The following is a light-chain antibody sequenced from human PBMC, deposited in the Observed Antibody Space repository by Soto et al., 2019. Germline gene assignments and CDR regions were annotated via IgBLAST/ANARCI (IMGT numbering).Light chain of an antibody. CDR1: QSLSTY. CDR2: DAS. CDR3: QQRTNWPSIT. J-gene: IGKJ5*01. Sequence: IQSPDNIVLATCETTDISSSASQSLSTYLAWYQQKHGQAPPLLIYDASKRATGIPARFSGRGAGAVFSLTISSIEPQDFAVYYCQQRTNWPSITVGQGTRLEIK. V-gene: IGKV3-11*01.